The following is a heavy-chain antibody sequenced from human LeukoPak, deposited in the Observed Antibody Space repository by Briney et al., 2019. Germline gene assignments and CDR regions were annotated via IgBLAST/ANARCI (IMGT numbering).Heavy chain of an antibody. D-gene: IGHD6-19*01. Sequence: PGRSLRLSCAPSGFTFSSYAMHWVRQAPGKGLEGGAVISYDGSNKYYADSVKARFTISRDNSKNTLYLQMNSLRAEDSAVYYCAREGPIAVAGTFDYWGQGTLVTVSS. CDR1: GFTFSSYA. J-gene: IGHJ4*02. V-gene: IGHV3-30*04. CDR2: ISYDGSNK. CDR3: AREGPIAVAGTFDY.